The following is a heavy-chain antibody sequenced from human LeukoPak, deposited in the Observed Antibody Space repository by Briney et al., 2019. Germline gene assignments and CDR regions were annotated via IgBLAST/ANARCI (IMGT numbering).Heavy chain of an antibody. D-gene: IGHD6-13*01. CDR3: ARLAAAAGNAFDI. CDR1: GGSISSSSYY. Sequence: SETLSLTCTVSGGSISSSSYYWGWIRQPPGKGLEWIGSIYYSGSTYYNPSLKSRVTISVDRSKNQFSLKLSSVTAADTAVYYCARLAAAAGNAFDIWGQGTMVTVSS. V-gene: IGHV4-39*07. J-gene: IGHJ3*02. CDR2: IYYSGST.